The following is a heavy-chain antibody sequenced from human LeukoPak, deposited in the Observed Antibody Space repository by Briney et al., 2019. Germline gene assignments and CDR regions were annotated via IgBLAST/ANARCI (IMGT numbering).Heavy chain of an antibody. V-gene: IGHV3-7*01. CDR1: GFTLSSSW. Sequence: GGALRLSCLASGFTLSSSWINWVRQAPAQGLEGVGNIKQDGSETNYVDSVKGRFTISRDNAKNSLFLQMNSLRGEDTAIYYCARHLAGDSLYRHFDYWGQGALVTVSS. CDR2: IKQDGSET. J-gene: IGHJ4*02. CDR3: ARHLAGDSLYRHFDY. D-gene: IGHD5/OR15-5a*01.